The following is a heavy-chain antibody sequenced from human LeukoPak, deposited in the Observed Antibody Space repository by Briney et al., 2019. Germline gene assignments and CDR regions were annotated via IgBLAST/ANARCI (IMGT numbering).Heavy chain of an antibody. CDR2: IYTSGST. CDR1: GGSISSYY. D-gene: IGHD5-24*01. Sequence: SETLSLTCTVSGGSISSYYWSWIRQPAGKGLEWIGRIYTSGSTNYKPSLKSRVTISLDTSKNQFSLKLTSATAADTAVYYCARWHSHGRYFDYWGQGALVTVSS. CDR3: ARWHSHGRYFDY. V-gene: IGHV4-4*07. J-gene: IGHJ4*02.